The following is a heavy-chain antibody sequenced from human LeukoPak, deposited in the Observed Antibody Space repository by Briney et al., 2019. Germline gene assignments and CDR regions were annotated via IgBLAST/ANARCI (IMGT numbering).Heavy chain of an antibody. Sequence: GASVKVSCKASGGTFSSYAISWVRQAPGQGLEWMGRIIPILGIANYAQKFQGRVTITADKSTSTAYMELSSLRSDDTAVYYCARDAYYYGSGVDYWGQGTLVTVSS. CDR2: IIPILGIA. D-gene: IGHD3-10*01. CDR1: GGTFSSYA. V-gene: IGHV1-69*04. J-gene: IGHJ4*02. CDR3: ARDAYYYGSGVDY.